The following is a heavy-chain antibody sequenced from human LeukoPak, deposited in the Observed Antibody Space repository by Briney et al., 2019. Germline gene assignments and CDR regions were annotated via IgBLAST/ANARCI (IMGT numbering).Heavy chain of an antibody. CDR3: ASLGGPPAITRDY. V-gene: IGHV3-74*01. CDR1: GFTFSSYR. Sequence: GGSLRLSCAASGFTFSSYRMHWVRQAPRKGLVWVSHINTDGSSTSYADSVKGRFTISRDNAKNTLYLQMNSLRGEDTAVYYCASLGGPPAITRDYWGQGTLVTVSS. CDR2: INTDGSST. J-gene: IGHJ4*02. D-gene: IGHD2-2*02.